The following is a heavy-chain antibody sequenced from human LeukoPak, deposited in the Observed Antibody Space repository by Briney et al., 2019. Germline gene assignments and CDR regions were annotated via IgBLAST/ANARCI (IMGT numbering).Heavy chain of an antibody. CDR3: AREGYSGYYAPWYYYYYYMDV. CDR1: GGSISSGSYY. V-gene: IGHV4-61*02. CDR2: IYTSGST. J-gene: IGHJ6*03. Sequence: SETLSLTCTVSGGSISSGSYYWSWIRQPAGKGLEWIGRIYTSGSTNYNPSLKSRVTISVDTSKNQFSLKLSSVTAADTAVYYCAREGYSGYYAPWYYYYYYMDVWGKGTTVTISS. D-gene: IGHD5-12*01.